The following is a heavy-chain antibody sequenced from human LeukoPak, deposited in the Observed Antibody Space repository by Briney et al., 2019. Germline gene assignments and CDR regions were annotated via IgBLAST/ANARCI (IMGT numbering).Heavy chain of an antibody. Sequence: SETLSLTCTVSGGSISSGGYYWSWIRQHPGKGLEWIGYIYYSGSTNYNPSLKSRVTISVDTSKNQFSLKLSSVTAADTAVYYCARGWEGLQLEYWGQGTLVTVSS. J-gene: IGHJ4*02. V-gene: IGHV4-61*08. CDR2: IYYSGST. D-gene: IGHD5-24*01. CDR3: ARGWEGLQLEY. CDR1: GGSISSGGYY.